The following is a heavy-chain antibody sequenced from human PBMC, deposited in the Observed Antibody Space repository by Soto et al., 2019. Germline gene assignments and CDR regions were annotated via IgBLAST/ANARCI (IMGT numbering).Heavy chain of an antibody. V-gene: IGHV4-59*01. J-gene: IGHJ4*02. Sequence: QVQLQESGPGLVKPSETLSLTCTVSGGSISSYYWSWIRQPPGKGLEWIGYIYYSGSTNYNPSLKSRVTRSVDSSNNRFSLKLSSVTAADPAVYYCAGSDGRYWGQGTLVTVSS. CDR1: GGSISSYY. CDR3: AGSDGRY. CDR2: IYYSGST.